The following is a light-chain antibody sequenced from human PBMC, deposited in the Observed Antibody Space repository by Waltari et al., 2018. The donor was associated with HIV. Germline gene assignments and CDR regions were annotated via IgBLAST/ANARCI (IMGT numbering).Light chain of an antibody. J-gene: IGLJ3*02. CDR2: VNSDGSH. V-gene: IGLV4-69*01. CDR1: SSHNSYA. Sequence: QPMLTQSPSASASLGASVKLPSPLTSSHNSYAIVWHQQRSETAPRFLMRVNSDGSHTKGDGIPDRFSGSSSGTDRYLTISSLQSEDEADYYCQTWGTSVQGVFGGGTKLTVI. CDR3: QTWGTSVQGV.